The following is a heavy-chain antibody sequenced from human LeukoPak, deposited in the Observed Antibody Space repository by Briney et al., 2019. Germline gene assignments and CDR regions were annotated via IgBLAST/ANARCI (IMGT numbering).Heavy chain of an antibody. CDR2: IKQDGSDK. D-gene: IGHD4-17*01. CDR1: GFTFSTYW. CDR3: AREIIGDHGLYYYGMDV. J-gene: IGHJ6*02. V-gene: IGHV3-7*01. Sequence: GGSLRLSCAVSGFTFSTYWMSWVRQAPGKGLEWVANIKQDGSDKYYVDSVKGRFTISRDNAKNSLYLEMNSLRVEDTAVYYCAREIIGDHGLYYYGMDVWGQGTTVTVSS.